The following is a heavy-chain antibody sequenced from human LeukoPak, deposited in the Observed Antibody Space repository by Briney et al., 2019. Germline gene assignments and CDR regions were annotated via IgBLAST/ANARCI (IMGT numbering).Heavy chain of an antibody. V-gene: IGHV3-23*01. Sequence: GGSLRLSCAASGFTFSSYAMSWVRQAPGKGLEWVSAVSGSGDTKDYVDSVKGRFTISRDNSRNTVHLQIDNLRTEDTAVYYCARGSTSTAPGWVYWGHGTPVTVSS. J-gene: IGHJ4*01. D-gene: IGHD2-21*02. CDR3: ARGSTSTAPGWVY. CDR2: VSGSGDTK. CDR1: GFTFSSYA.